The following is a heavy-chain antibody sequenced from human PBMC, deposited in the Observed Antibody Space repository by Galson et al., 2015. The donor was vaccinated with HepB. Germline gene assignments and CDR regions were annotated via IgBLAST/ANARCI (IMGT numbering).Heavy chain of an antibody. D-gene: IGHD6-6*01. Sequence: FSTYSMNWVRQAPGKGLEWVSSISNSGSHTYYADSVKGRFTISRDNAKTSLYLQMNSLRAEDTAVYYCARLTSSSSDPSDYWGQGTLVTVSS. J-gene: IGHJ4*02. CDR1: FSTYS. CDR2: ISNSGSHT. V-gene: IGHV3-21*03. CDR3: ARLTSSSSDPSDY.